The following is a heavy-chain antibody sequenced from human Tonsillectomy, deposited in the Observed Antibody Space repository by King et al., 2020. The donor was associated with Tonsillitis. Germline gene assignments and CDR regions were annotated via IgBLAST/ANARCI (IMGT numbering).Heavy chain of an antibody. V-gene: IGHV4-39*01. D-gene: IGHD3-22*01. CDR2: IYYSGST. CDR3: ARSRSYYYDSRGWFDP. J-gene: IGHJ5*02. CDR1: GGSISSSSHY. Sequence: QLQLQESGPGLVKPSETLSLTCTVSGGSISSSSHYWGWIRQPPGKGLEWIGGIYYSGSTYYNPSLKSRVTIFVDTSKNQFSLKLSSVTAADTAVYHCARSRSYYYDSRGWFDPWGQGTLVTVSS.